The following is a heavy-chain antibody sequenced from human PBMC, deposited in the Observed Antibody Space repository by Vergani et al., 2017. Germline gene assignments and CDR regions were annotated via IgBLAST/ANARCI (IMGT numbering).Heavy chain of an antibody. Sequence: QVQLVESGGGVVQPGGSLRLSCAASGFTFSNYGMHWVRQAPGKGLQWVAFIQYDGSSRYYSDSLKGRFTISRDNSKNTLYLQMNSLRAEDTAVYYCAREITSARGMDVWGQGTTVTVSS. CDR2: IQYDGSSR. J-gene: IGHJ6*02. CDR3: AREITSARGMDV. D-gene: IGHD1-1*01. CDR1: GFTFSNYG. V-gene: IGHV3-30*02.